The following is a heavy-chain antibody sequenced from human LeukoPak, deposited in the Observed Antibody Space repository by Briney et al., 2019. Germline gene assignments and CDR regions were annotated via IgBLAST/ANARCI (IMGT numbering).Heavy chain of an antibody. CDR3: AKEGTWFGETLGY. D-gene: IGHD3-10*01. CDR2: ISGSGGTT. V-gene: IGHV3-23*01. J-gene: IGHJ4*02. Sequence: GGSLRLSCAVSGFTFSSYAMSWVRQAPGKGLEWVSVISGSGGTTHHADSVKGRFTISRDNSKNTLFLQMNSLRVEDTGVYYCAKEGTWFGETLGYWGQGTLVTVAS. CDR1: GFTFSSYA.